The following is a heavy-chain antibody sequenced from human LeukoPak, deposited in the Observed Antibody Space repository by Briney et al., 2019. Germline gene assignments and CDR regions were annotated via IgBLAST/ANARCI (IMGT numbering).Heavy chain of an antibody. J-gene: IGHJ4*02. CDR1: GYTFTSYD. D-gene: IGHD2-8*01. CDR2: MNPNSGNT. CDR3: ARGRDIVLMVYASPSRYFDY. V-gene: IGHV1-8*01. Sequence: ASVKVSCKASGYTFTSYDINWVRQATGQGLEWMGWMNPNSGNTGYAQKFQGRVTMTRNTSISTVYMELSSLRSEDTAVYYCARGRDIVLMVYASPSRYFDYWGQGTLVTVSS.